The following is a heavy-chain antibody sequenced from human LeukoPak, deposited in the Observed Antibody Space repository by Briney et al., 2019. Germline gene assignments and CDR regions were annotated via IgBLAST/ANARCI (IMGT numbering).Heavy chain of an antibody. D-gene: IGHD5-12*01. CDR2: ISASTSYI. V-gene: IGHV3-21*01. Sequence: GGSLRLSCAASGFTFSTYTMNWVRQAPGKGLEWVSSISASTSYINYVDSVKGRFTISRDNAENSLYLQMNSLRAEDTAVYYCARDRGADYWGQGTLVTVSS. J-gene: IGHJ4*02. CDR1: GFTFSTYT. CDR3: ARDRGADY.